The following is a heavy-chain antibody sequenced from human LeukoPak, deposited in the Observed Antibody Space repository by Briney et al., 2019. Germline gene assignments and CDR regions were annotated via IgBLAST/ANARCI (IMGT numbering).Heavy chain of an antibody. CDR3: ARGGITSLLNWFDP. J-gene: IGHJ5*02. D-gene: IGHD3-16*01. Sequence: SETLSLTCTVSGFSISSSSYYWGWIRQPPGKGLKWIGEINHSGSTNYNPSLKSRVTISLDTSKKQFSLKLRSVTAADTAVYYCARGGITSLLNWFDPWGQGILVTVSS. CDR2: INHSGST. V-gene: IGHV4-39*07. CDR1: GFSISSSSYY.